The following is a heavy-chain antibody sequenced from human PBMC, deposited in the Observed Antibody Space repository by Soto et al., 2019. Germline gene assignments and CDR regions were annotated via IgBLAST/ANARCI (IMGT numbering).Heavy chain of an antibody. Sequence: PGGSLRLSCVSSVFPFRSYWMSWVRQAPGKGLEWVANIKQDGSEKYYMDSVKGRFTISRDNAKNSLYLQMNSLRAEDTAVYYCSKGLTRGDYWGQGTVVTVSS. CDR2: IKQDGSEK. D-gene: IGHD7-27*01. CDR3: SKGLTRGDY. V-gene: IGHV3-7*01. CDR1: VFPFRSYW. J-gene: IGHJ4*02.